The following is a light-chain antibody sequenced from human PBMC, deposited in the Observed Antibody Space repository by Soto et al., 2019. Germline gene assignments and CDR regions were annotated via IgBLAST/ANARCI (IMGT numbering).Light chain of an antibody. CDR3: QQYDSSPRT. CDR1: QSISNN. V-gene: IGKV3-20*01. Sequence: EIFMTQSPATLSVPQWGIATLSCRASQSISNNLAWYQQKPGQAPRLLISGASSRAADIPDRFSGSGSGTDFTLTINRLEPEDFAVYYCQQYDSSPRTFGQGTKVDI. J-gene: IGKJ1*01. CDR2: GAS.